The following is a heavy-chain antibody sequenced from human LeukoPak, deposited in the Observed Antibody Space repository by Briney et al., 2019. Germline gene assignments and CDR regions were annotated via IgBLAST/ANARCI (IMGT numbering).Heavy chain of an antibody. V-gene: IGHV3-23*01. Sequence: GGSLRLSCAASGFTFSSYALSWVRQAPGKGLEWVSLISGSGRQTEYGDSVKGRFTISRDNSKNTLSLQMNSLKAEDTAVYYCAKHLRTHVWFFDYWGQGTLVTVSS. CDR2: ISGSGRQT. D-gene: IGHD3-9*01. CDR3: AKHLRTHVWFFDY. CDR1: GFTFSSYA. J-gene: IGHJ4*02.